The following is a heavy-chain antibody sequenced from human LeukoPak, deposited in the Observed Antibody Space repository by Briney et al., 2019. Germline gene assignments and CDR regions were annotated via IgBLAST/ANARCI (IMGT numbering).Heavy chain of an antibody. Sequence: GRSLRLSCVASGFTFSSCAMSWVRQAPGKGLEWVSGISGSGGSTYYADSVRGRFTISRDKSKNTLYLQMNSLRAEDTAVYYCPKQSYSSSWATFDCWGQGTLVTVSS. J-gene: IGHJ4*02. D-gene: IGHD6-13*01. CDR1: GFTFSSCA. CDR3: PKQSYSSSWATFDC. CDR2: ISGSGGST. V-gene: IGHV3-23*01.